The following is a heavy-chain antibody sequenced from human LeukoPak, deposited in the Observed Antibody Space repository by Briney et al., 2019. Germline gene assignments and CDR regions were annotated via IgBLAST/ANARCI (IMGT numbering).Heavy chain of an antibody. D-gene: IGHD6-19*01. V-gene: IGHV3-15*01. CDR3: TTTGYSSGWNWYFDL. CDR1: GFTFSNAW. Sequence: PGGSLRLSCEASGFTFSNAWMSWVRQAPGKGLEWVGRIKSKTDGGTTDYAAPVKGRFTISRDDSKNTLYLQMNSLKTEDTAVYYWTTTGYSSGWNWYFDLWGRGTLVTVSS. CDR2: IKSKTDGGTT. J-gene: IGHJ2*01.